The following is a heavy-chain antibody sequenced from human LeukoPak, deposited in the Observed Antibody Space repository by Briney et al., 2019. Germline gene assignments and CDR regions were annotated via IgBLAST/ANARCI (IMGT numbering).Heavy chain of an antibody. CDR3: ARDTYWSGGSCYSYAFDI. Sequence: SETLSLTCTVSGGSISSYYWSWIRQPAGKGLEWIGRIYTSGSTNYNPSLKSRVTRSVDTSKNQFSLKLSSVTAADMAVYYCARDTYWSGGSCYSYAFDIWGQGTMVTVSS. V-gene: IGHV4-4*07. J-gene: IGHJ3*02. CDR1: GGSISSYY. CDR2: IYTSGST. D-gene: IGHD2-15*01.